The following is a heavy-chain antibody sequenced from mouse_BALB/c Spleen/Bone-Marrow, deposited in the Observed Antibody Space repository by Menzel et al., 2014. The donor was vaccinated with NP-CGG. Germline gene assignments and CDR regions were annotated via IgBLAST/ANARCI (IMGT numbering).Heavy chain of an antibody. CDR3: AREKVYYGISWFAY. CDR2: IHPSDSET. Sequence: VQLQQSGTEVVRPGASVKLSCKASGYSFTTYWMNWVKQRPGQGLEWIGMIHPSDSETRLNQKFKDKATLTVDKSSSTAYMQLNSPTSGDSAVYCCAREKVYYGISWFAYWGQGTLVTVSA. CDR1: GYSFTTYW. V-gene: IGHV1S82*01. J-gene: IGHJ3*01. D-gene: IGHD2-1*01.